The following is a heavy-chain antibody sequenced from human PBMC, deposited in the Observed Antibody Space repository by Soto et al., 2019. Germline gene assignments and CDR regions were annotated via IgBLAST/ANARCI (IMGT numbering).Heavy chain of an antibody. CDR1: GGSISSYY. D-gene: IGHD6-19*01. CDR2: IYYSGST. J-gene: IGHJ4*02. V-gene: IGHV4-59*01. CDR3: ARAVAGTQYFDY. Sequence: SETLSLTCTVSGGSISSYYWSWIRQPPGKGLEWIGYIYYSGSTNYNPSLKSRVTISVDTSKNQFSLKLSSVTAADTAVYYCARAVAGTQYFDYWGQGTLVTVSS.